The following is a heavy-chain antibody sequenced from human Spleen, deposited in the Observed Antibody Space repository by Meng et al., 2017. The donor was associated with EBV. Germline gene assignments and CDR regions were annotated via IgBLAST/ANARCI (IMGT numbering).Heavy chain of an antibody. V-gene: IGHV3-11*01. CDR1: GFNFNDYY. CDR2: TSSAGTTI. Sequence: VQLVGSGGGFVKPGGSLRLSCAASGFNFNDYYMSWIRQSPGKGLEWLSYTSSAGTTIYYAESVKGRFTVSRDNAKNSLYLQMNSLRAEDTAVYYCARSYDSTGYTTSWGQGTLVTVSS. CDR3: ARSYDSTGYTTS. J-gene: IGHJ5*02. D-gene: IGHD3-22*01.